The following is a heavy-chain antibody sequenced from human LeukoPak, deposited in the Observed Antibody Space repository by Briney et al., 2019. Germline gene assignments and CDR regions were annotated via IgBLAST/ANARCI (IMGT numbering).Heavy chain of an antibody. CDR1: GYSISSGYY. Sequence: PSETLSLTCTVSGYSISSGYYWGWIRQPPGKGLEWIGSIYHSGSTYYNPSLKSRVTISVDTSKNQFSLKLSSVTAADTAVYYCATSTYYYDSSGYYPFDYWGQGTLVTVSS. CDR2: IYHSGST. J-gene: IGHJ4*02. CDR3: ATSTYYYDSSGYYPFDY. V-gene: IGHV4-38-2*02. D-gene: IGHD3-22*01.